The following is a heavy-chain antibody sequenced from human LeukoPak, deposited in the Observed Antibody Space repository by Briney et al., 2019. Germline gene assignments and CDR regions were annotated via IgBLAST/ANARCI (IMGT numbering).Heavy chain of an antibody. Sequence: GGSLRLSCAASGFTFSSYGMHWVRQAPGKGLEWVAFIRYDGSNKYYADSVKGRFTISRDNSKNTLYLQMNSLRAEDTAVYYCANGKLAAAGIFGYWGQGTLVTVSS. V-gene: IGHV3-30*02. CDR1: GFTFSSYG. J-gene: IGHJ4*02. CDR3: ANGKLAAAGIFGY. D-gene: IGHD6-13*01. CDR2: IRYDGSNK.